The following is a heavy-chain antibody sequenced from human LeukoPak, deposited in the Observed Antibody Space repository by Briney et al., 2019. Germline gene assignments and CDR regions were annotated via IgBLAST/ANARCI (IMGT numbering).Heavy chain of an antibody. V-gene: IGHV3-30*18. J-gene: IGHJ4*02. CDR2: ISYDGSNK. CDR3: AKDLWGCSSTSCYEGTN. CDR1: GFTFSSYG. Sequence: PGRSLRLSCAASGFTFSSYGMHWVRQAPGKGLEWVAVISYDGSNKYYADSVKGRFTISRDNSKNTLYLQMNSLRAEDTAVYYCAKDLWGCSSTSCYEGTNWDQGTLVTVSS. D-gene: IGHD2-2*01.